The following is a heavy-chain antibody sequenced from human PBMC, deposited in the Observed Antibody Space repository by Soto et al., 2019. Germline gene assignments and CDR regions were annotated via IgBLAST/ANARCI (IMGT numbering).Heavy chain of an antibody. CDR3: ARSQGSSTSLEIYYYYYYGMDV. V-gene: IGHV1-69*01. CDR1: GGTFSSYA. Sequence: QVKLVQSGAEVKKPGSSVKVSCKASGGTFSSYAISWVRQAPGQGLEWMGGIIPISGTANYAQKFQGRVTITADESTSTAYVELSSLRSEDTAVYYCARSQGSSTSLEIYYYYYYGMDVWGQGTTVTVSS. CDR2: IIPISGTA. D-gene: IGHD2-2*01. J-gene: IGHJ6*02.